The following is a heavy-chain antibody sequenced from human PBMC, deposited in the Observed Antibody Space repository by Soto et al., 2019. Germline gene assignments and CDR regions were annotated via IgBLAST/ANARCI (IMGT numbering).Heavy chain of an antibody. CDR2: ISYDGSNK. Sequence: QVQLVESGGGVVQPGRSLRLSCAASGFTFSSYAMHWVRQAPGKGLEWVAVISYDGSNKYYADSVKGRFTISRDNSKNTLYLQMNSLRAEDTAVYYCASGYCRGGSCYGIDVWGQGTMVTVSS. D-gene: IGHD2-15*01. CDR3: ASGYCRGGSCYGIDV. CDR1: GFTFSSYA. J-gene: IGHJ6*02. V-gene: IGHV3-30-3*01.